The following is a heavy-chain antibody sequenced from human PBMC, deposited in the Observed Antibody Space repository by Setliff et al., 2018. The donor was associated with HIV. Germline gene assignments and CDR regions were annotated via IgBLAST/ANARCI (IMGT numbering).Heavy chain of an antibody. CDR2: IYSTGHT. D-gene: IGHD3-10*01. V-gene: IGHV4-38-2*02. CDR3: ARDRALRFSKSPSFNYFDV. Sequence: SETLSLTCLVFGYSITNGNYWAWIRQSPGKGLEWIGSIYSTGHTYYNPSHKSRLTVSVDTAKNRFSLKLISVTAADTAVYYCARDRALRFSKSPSFNYFDVWGQGALVTVPQ. CDR1: GYSITNGNY. J-gene: IGHJ4*02.